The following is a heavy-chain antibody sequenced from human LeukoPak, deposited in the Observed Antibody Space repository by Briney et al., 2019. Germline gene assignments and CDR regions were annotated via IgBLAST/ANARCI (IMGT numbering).Heavy chain of an antibody. Sequence: ASVKVSCKASGGTFSSYAISWVRQAPGQGLEWMGGIIPIFGTANYAQKFQGRVTITTDESTSTAYMELSSLRSEDTAVYYCAGQIVVARGGYWYFDLWGRGTLVTVSS. J-gene: IGHJ2*01. V-gene: IGHV1-69*05. CDR1: GGTFSSYA. CDR3: AGQIVVARGGYWYFDL. D-gene: IGHD3-22*01. CDR2: IIPIFGTA.